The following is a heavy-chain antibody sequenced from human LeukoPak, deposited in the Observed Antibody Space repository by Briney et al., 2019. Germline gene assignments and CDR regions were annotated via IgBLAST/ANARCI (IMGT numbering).Heavy chain of an antibody. D-gene: IGHD2-2*01. CDR1: GGSISSGSYY. J-gene: IGHJ6*02. CDR2: IYTSGST. Sequence: SETLSLTCTVSGGSISSGSYYWSWLRQPAGKGLEWIVRIYTSGSTNYNPSLKSRVTISVYTSKNQFSLKLSFVTAADTAVYYCAAVVVPAATGYYGMDVWGQGTTVTVSS. V-gene: IGHV4-61*02. CDR3: AAVVVPAATGYYGMDV.